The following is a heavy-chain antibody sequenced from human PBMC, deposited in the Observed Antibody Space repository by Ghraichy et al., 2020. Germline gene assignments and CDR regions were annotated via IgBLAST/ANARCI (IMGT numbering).Heavy chain of an antibody. CDR3: AREYCSGGRCFFGTGGSHFDY. Sequence: GGSRRLSCAASGFTFSGYWMHWVRQAPGRGLVWVSRIKSDGSSTIYADSLKGRFTISRDNAKNTLYLQMNSLRAEDTAVYYCAREYCSGGRCFFGTGGSHFDYWGQGTLVTVSS. CDR2: IKSDGSST. V-gene: IGHV3-74*01. CDR1: GFTFSGYW. D-gene: IGHD2-15*01. J-gene: IGHJ4*02.